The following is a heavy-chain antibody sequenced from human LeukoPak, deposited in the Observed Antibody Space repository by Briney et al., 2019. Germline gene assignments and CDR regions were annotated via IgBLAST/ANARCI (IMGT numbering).Heavy chain of an antibody. V-gene: IGHV4-38-2*02. D-gene: IGHD2-21*01. CDR1: GYSISSGYY. Sequence: PSETLSLTCTVSGYSISSGYYWGWIRQPPGKGLAWIGSIYHSGSTYYNPSLKSRVTISVDTSKNQFSLKLSSVTAADTAVYYCASSRLLLAYYFDYWGQGTLVTVSS. CDR2: IYHSGST. CDR3: ASSRLLLAYYFDY. J-gene: IGHJ4*02.